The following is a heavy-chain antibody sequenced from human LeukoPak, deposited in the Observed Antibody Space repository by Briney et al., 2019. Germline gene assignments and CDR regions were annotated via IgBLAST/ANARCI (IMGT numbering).Heavy chain of an antibody. CDR3: ARQSITMVRGESFYYMDV. Sequence: SETLSLTCTVSGGSISSYYWSWIRQPPGKGLAWMGYIYTSGSTKYNPSLKSRVTISVDTSKNQFSLKLSSVPAADTAVYYCARQSITMVRGESFYYMDVWGKGTTVTVSS. J-gene: IGHJ6*03. V-gene: IGHV4-4*09. CDR1: GGSISSYY. CDR2: IYTSGST. D-gene: IGHD3-10*01.